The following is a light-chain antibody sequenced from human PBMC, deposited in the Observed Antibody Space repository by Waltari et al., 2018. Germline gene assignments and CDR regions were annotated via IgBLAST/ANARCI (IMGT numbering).Light chain of an antibody. CDR2: EGT. J-gene: IGLJ3*02. Sequence: QSALIQPASVSGSPGQSITMSCTETNRDVGSYNLFSWYQQYPGKAPKLLIYEGTKRPSGVSYRFSASKSGNTASLTISGLQAEDEADYYCSSHAGSSAPRMFGGGTKLTVL. CDR3: SSHAGSSAPRM. V-gene: IGLV2-23*01. CDR1: NRDVGSYNL.